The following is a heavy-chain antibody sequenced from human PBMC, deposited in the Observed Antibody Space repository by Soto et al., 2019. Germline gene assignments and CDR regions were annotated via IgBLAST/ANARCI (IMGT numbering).Heavy chain of an antibody. CDR1: GFTFSDYY. CDR2: ISSSSSYT. CDR3: ARDRDLGGWFLQFDY. V-gene: IGHV3-11*06. Sequence: QVQLVESGGGLVKPGGSLRLSCAASGFTFSDYYMSWIRQAPGKGLEWVSYISSSSSYTNYADSVKGRFTISRDNAKNSLYLQMHSLRAEDTAVYYCARDRDLGGWFLQFDYWGRGTLVTVSS. D-gene: IGHD6-19*01. J-gene: IGHJ4*02.